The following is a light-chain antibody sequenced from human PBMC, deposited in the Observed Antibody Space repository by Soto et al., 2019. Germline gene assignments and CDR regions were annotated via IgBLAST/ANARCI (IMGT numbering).Light chain of an antibody. CDR3: QKYNSAPLT. CDR2: AAS. CDR1: QAMGVY. Sequence: DIQVTQSPSSLSASLGDRVTITCRANQAMGVYLAWFQQQPGKVPKLLIYAASALQSGVPSRFSGSGSGTDFTLTISSLQPEDIATYYCQKYNSAPLTFGVGTKVEI. V-gene: IGKV1-27*01. J-gene: IGKJ4*01.